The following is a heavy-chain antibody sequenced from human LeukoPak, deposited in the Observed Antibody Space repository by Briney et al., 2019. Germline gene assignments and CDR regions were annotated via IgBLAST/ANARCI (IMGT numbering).Heavy chain of an antibody. D-gene: IGHD6-19*01. CDR3: ARIGSGSYYFDY. Sequence: GGSLRLSCAASGFTFSSYGMHWVRQAPGKGLEWVTFIRFDGSNEYYAGSVKGRFTISRDNSKNTLYLQMNSLRAEDTAVYYCARIGSGSYYFDYWGQGTLVTVSS. V-gene: IGHV3-30*02. CDR2: IRFDGSNE. CDR1: GFTFSSYG. J-gene: IGHJ4*02.